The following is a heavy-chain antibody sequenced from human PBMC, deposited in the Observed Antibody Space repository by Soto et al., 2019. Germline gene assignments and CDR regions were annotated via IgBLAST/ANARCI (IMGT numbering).Heavy chain of an antibody. V-gene: IGHV4-31*03. CDR1: GGSISSGGYY. J-gene: IGHJ4*02. D-gene: IGHD3-22*01. CDR2: IYYSGST. Sequence: SETLSLTCTVSGGSISSGGYYWSWIRQHPGKGLEWIGYIYYSGSTYYNPSLKSRVTISVDTSKNQFSLKLSSVTAADTAVYYFARLAFPPHYYDSSGYYQTFDYWGQGTLVTVSS. CDR3: ARLAFPPHYYDSSGYYQTFDY.